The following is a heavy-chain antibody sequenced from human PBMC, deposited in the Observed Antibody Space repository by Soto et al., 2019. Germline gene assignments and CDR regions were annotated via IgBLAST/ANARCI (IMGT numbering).Heavy chain of an antibody. J-gene: IGHJ4*02. CDR3: ARWDDYGASDQYHFDH. V-gene: IGHV1-18*01. D-gene: IGHD4-17*01. CDR2: TSIYNGHT. Sequence: ASVKVSCKASGYTFTASGISWVRQAPGQGLEWMGWTSIYNGHTEYSPKFLGRVVMTTDTSADAAYLELRSLRPDDAALYYCARWDDYGASDQYHFDHWGQGTLVTVSS. CDR1: GYTFTASG.